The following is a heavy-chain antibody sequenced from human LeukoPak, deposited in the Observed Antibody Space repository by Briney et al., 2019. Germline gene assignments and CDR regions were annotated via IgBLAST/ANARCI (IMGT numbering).Heavy chain of an antibody. D-gene: IGHD6-6*01. J-gene: IGHJ6*03. CDR2: ISAYNGNT. CDR3: ARDGVVSSSSPPSFYYYYYYMDV. Sequence: ASVTVSCKASGYTFTSYSISWVRQAPGQGLEWVGWISAYNGNTNYAQKLQGRVTMTTDTSTSTAYMELRSLRSDDTAVYYCARDGVVSSSSPPSFYYYYYYMDVWGKGTTVTVSS. CDR1: GYTFTSYS. V-gene: IGHV1-18*01.